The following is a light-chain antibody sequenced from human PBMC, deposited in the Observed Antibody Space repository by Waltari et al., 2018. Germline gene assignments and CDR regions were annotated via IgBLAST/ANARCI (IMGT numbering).Light chain of an antibody. J-gene: IGLJ1*01. CDR1: SSDVGAYNY. CDR2: NVN. Sequence: QSALTQPRSVSGSPGQSVTISCTGTSSDVGAYNYVSWYQQHPGKAPKLLIYNVNKWPSGVPDRFSGSKSGNTASLTISGLQAEDEADYYCCSYAGTYYLFGTGTKVTVL. CDR3: CSYAGTYYL. V-gene: IGLV2-11*01.